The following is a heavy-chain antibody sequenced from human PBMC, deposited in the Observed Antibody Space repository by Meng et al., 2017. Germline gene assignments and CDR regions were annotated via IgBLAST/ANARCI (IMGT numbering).Heavy chain of an antibody. D-gene: IGHD3-22*01. Sequence: GESLKISCAASGFTFSSYAMSWVRQAPGKGLEWVSAISGSGGSTYYADSVEGRFTISRDNSKNTLYLQMNSLRAEDTAVYYCAKDAGAITMIVVFDYWGQGTLVTVSS. J-gene: IGHJ4*02. V-gene: IGHV3-23*01. CDR2: ISGSGGST. CDR1: GFTFSSYA. CDR3: AKDAGAITMIVVFDY.